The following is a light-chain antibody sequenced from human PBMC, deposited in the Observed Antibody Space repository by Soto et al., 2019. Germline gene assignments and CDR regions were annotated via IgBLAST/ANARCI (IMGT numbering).Light chain of an antibody. CDR1: SGHSSYA. CDR2: LNSDGSH. J-gene: IGLJ3*02. CDR3: QTWGTAIWV. V-gene: IGLV4-69*01. Sequence: QPVLTQSPSASASLGASVKLTCTLSSGHSSYAIAWHQQQPEKGPRYLMNLNSDGSHSKGDGIPDRFSGSSSGAERYLTISSLQSEDEADYYCQTWGTAIWVFGGGTKVTVL.